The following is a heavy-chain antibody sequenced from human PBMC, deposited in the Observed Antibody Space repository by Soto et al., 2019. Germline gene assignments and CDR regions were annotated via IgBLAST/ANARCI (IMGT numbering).Heavy chain of an antibody. V-gene: IGHV3-30-3*01. J-gene: IGHJ4*02. CDR1: GFTFSSYA. CDR3: ARGKAGLWFGELFC. Sequence: QVQLVESGGGVVQPGRSLRLSCAASGFTFSSYAMHWVRQAPGKGLEWVAVISYDGSNKYYADSVKGRFTISRDNXXNTLYLQMNSLRAEDTAVYYCARGKAGLWFGELFCWGQGTLVTVSS. CDR2: ISYDGSNK. D-gene: IGHD3-10*01.